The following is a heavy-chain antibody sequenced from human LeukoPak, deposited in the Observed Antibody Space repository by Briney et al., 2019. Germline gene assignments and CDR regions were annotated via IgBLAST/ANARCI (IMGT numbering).Heavy chain of an antibody. Sequence: GGSLRLSCAASRFTFSSYWMSWVRQAPGKGLEWVANIKQDGSEKYHVDSVKGRFTISRDNAKNSLYLQMNSLRAEDTAVYYCARDRVYSSSWGAAFDYWGQGTLVTVSS. V-gene: IGHV3-7*01. J-gene: IGHJ4*02. CDR2: IKQDGSEK. CDR1: RFTFSSYW. D-gene: IGHD6-13*01. CDR3: ARDRVYSSSWGAAFDY.